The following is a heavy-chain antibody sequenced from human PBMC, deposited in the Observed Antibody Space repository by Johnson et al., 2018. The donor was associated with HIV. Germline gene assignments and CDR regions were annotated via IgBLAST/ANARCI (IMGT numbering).Heavy chain of an antibody. V-gene: IGHV3-30*03. CDR2: ISYDGSNK. D-gene: IGHD2-2*01. CDR1: AFTFSRYG. Sequence: QVLLVESGGGVVQPGRSLRLSCAASAFTFSRYGMHWVRQAPGTGLEWVAVISYDGSNKYYADSVEGLFTLPRANSRNTLYLQMNSLRAEDTAVYYCARGRSSTRPSDLGSGAFDIWGQGTMVTVSS. CDR3: ARGRSSTRPSDLGSGAFDI. J-gene: IGHJ3*02.